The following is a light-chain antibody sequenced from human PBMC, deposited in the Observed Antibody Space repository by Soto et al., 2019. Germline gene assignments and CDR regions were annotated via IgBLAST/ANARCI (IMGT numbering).Light chain of an antibody. V-gene: IGKV3-11*01. CDR1: RSLDNN. Sequence: EIVLTQSPATLSLSPGERATPSGRASRSLDNNLAWYQHKPGQPPRLLIYNESTRATDIPARFSGSGSGTDFTLTISGLEPEDFAVYYCQQRGRWPSFGGGTKVEIK. CDR2: NES. CDR3: QQRGRWPS. J-gene: IGKJ4*01.